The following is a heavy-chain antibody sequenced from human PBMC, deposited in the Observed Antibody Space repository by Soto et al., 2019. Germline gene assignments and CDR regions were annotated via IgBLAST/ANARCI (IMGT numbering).Heavy chain of an antibody. CDR2: ISYDGSNK. D-gene: IGHD1-1*01. J-gene: IGHJ6*02. CDR3: ARGTTTSAFSAMDV. CDR1: GFTFSNNA. Sequence: GGSLRLSCAASGFTFSNNAMDWVRQAPGKGLEWVAVISYDGSNKYIAESVKGRFTISRDNSKNTLFLQMNSLRAEDTAIYYCARGTTTSAFSAMDVWGQGTTVNVSS. V-gene: IGHV3-30-3*01.